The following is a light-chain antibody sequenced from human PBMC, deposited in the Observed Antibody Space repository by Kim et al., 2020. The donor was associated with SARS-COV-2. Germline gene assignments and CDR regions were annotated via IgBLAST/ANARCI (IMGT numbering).Light chain of an antibody. J-gene: IGKJ1*01. CDR1: EHINKY. Sequence: ASVGDRVTITCRANEHINKYLNWYQQKPGRAPKFLVSGASSLQPGVPSRFSGSGSGTDFTLTISRLKPEDFATYYCQQSYSTICTFGQGTKVDIK. V-gene: IGKV1-39*01. CDR3: QQSYSTICT. CDR2: GAS.